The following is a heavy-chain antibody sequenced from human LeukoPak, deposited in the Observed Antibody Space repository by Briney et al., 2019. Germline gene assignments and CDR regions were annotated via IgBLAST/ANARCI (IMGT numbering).Heavy chain of an antibody. J-gene: IGHJ4*02. CDR2: INHSGST. CDR1: GGSFSGYY. CDR3: AWVMNGCSSTSCDDY. Sequence: SETLSLTCAVYGGSFSGYYWSWIRQPPGKGLEWIGEINHSGSTNYNPSLKSRVTISVDTSKNQFSLKLSSVTAADTAVYYSAWVMNGCSSTSCDDYWGQGTLVTVSS. D-gene: IGHD2-2*01. V-gene: IGHV4-34*01.